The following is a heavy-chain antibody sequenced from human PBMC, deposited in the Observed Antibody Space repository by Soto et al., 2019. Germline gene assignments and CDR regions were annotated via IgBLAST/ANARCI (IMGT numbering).Heavy chain of an antibody. D-gene: IGHD3-22*01. CDR1: GYSFAGYW. V-gene: IGHV5-10-1*01. J-gene: IGHJ4*02. CDR2: IDPSDSQT. Sequence: VESLMISCKVSGYSFAGYWITWVRQKPGKGLEWMGRIDPSDSQTYYSPSFRGHVTISVTKSITTVFLQWSSLRASDTAMYYCARQIYDSDTGPNFQYYFDSWGQGTTVTVSS. CDR3: ARQIYDSDTGPNFQYYFDS.